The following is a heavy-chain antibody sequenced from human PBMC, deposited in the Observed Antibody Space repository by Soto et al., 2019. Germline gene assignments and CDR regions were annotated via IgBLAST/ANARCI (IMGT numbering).Heavy chain of an antibody. CDR2: ISYDGSNK. J-gene: IGHJ1*01. Sequence: QVQLVESGGGVVQPGRSLRLSCAASGFTFSSYGMHWVRQAPGKGLEWVAVISYDGSNKYYADSVKGRFTISRDNSKNTLYLQMNSLRAEDTAVHYCAKFGSSGYYPPELQYFQHWGQGTLVTVSS. CDR1: GFTFSSYG. CDR3: AKFGSSGYYPPELQYFQH. V-gene: IGHV3-30*18. D-gene: IGHD3-22*01.